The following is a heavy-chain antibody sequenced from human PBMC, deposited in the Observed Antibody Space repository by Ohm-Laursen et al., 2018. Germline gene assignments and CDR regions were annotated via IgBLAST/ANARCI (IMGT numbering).Heavy chain of an antibody. CDR3: ASQNDYGDYGYFDY. Sequence: SLRLSCAASGFTFSSYSMNWVRQAPGKGLEWVSSISSSSSYIYYADSVKGRFTISRDNAKNSLYLQMNSLRAEDTAVYYCASQNDYGDYGYFDYWGQGTLVTVSS. J-gene: IGHJ4*02. CDR1: GFTFSSYS. CDR2: ISSSSSYI. D-gene: IGHD4-17*01. V-gene: IGHV3-21*04.